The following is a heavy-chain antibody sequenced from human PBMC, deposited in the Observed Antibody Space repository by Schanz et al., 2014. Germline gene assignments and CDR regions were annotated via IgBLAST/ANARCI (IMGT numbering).Heavy chain of an antibody. CDR2: ISPYNAKT. J-gene: IGHJ6*02. Sequence: QVQLVQSGAEAKKPGASVKVSCKTSGYTFSSYGITWVRQAPAQGLEWMGGISPYNAKTNYAPKVQARVTVTTDTSTTTACMELTSLRTEDAAVYCCARELTVDTASVVHYYYYGMDVWGQGTTVTVSS. CDR1: GYTFSSYG. CDR3: ARELTVDTASVVHYYYYGMDV. D-gene: IGHD2-21*02. V-gene: IGHV1-18*01.